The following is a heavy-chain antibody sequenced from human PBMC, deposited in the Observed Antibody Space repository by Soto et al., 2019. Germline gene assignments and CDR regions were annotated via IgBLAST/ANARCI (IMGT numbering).Heavy chain of an antibody. J-gene: IGHJ6*03. CDR3: AARGGRDYYMDV. D-gene: IGHD2-15*01. V-gene: IGHV1-58*02. CDR2: IVVGSGNT. Sequence: SVKVSCKASGFTFTSSAMQWVRQARGQRLEWIRWIVVGSGNTNYAQKIQERVNITRDMSTSTAYMELNSLRSEDTAVYYCAARGGRDYYMDVWGKGTTVTVSS. CDR1: GFTFTSSA.